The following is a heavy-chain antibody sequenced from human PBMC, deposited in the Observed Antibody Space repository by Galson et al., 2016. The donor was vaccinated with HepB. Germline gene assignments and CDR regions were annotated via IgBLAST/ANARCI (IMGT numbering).Heavy chain of an antibody. V-gene: IGHV5-51*03. CDR3: ARLYQGSSWSTVGRFFDY. CDR2: IYSGDSDT. J-gene: IGHJ4*02. D-gene: IGHD6-13*01. CDR1: GYNFPKYW. Sequence: QSGAEVKKPGESLKISCNASGYNFPKYWIGWVRQMPGKGLEWMGIIYSGDSDTRYSPSFQGQVTISADKSISTAYLQWSSLKASDTAMYYCARLYQGSSWSTVGRFFDYWGQGTLVTVSS.